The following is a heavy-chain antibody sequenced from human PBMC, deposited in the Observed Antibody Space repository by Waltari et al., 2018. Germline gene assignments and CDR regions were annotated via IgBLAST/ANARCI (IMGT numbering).Heavy chain of an antibody. D-gene: IGHD4-17*01. CDR3: ARDLTVTSPFDY. J-gene: IGHJ4*01. V-gene: IGHV3-21*01. Sequence: EVQLVESGGGLVKPGGSLRLSCAASGFTFSSYSMNWVRQAPGKGLEWVSYISSIISYIDYAESVKGRFTIARENAKNSLYLQMNSLRAEDTAVYYCARDLTVTSPFDYWGHGTLVTVSS. CDR1: GFTFSSYS. CDR2: ISSIISYI.